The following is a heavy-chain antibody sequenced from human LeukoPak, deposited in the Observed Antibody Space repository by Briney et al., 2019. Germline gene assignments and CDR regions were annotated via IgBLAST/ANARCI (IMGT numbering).Heavy chain of an antibody. V-gene: IGHV4-34*01. CDR1: GGSFSGYY. CDR3: AREGSSGRVAEAFDY. D-gene: IGHD3-16*01. CDR2: INHSGST. J-gene: IGHJ4*02. Sequence: SETLSLTCAVYGGSFSGYYWSWIRQPPGKGLEWIGEINHSGSTNYNPSLKSRVTISEDTSKNQFSLKLSSVTAADTAVYYCAREGSSGRVAEAFDYWGQGTLVTVSS.